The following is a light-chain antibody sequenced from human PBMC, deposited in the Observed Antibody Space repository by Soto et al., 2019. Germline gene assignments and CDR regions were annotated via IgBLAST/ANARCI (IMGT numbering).Light chain of an antibody. V-gene: IGLV1-40*01. CDR3: QAYDYSLTASV. Sequence: QPVLTQPPSVSGAPGQRVTLSCTGNSSNLGAGYDVHWYHQLPGAAPKLVIFGNRNRPSGVPERFSGSKSGTSASLAITGLQAEDEADYYCQAYDYSLTASVFGGGTTVTVL. J-gene: IGLJ3*02. CDR1: SSNLGAGYD. CDR2: GNR.